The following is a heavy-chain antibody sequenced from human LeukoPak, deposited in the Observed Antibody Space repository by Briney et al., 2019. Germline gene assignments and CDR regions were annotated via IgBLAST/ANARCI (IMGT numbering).Heavy chain of an antibody. Sequence: GGSLRLSCAASGFTVSSNYMSWVRQAPGKGLEWVSVIYSGGSTYYADSVKGRFTISRDNSKNTLYLQVSSLRAEDTAVYYCASLWGSLPGAFDIWGQGTMVTVSS. D-gene: IGHD3-10*01. CDR3: ASLWGSLPGAFDI. CDR1: GFTVSSNY. V-gene: IGHV3-66*01. CDR2: IYSGGST. J-gene: IGHJ3*02.